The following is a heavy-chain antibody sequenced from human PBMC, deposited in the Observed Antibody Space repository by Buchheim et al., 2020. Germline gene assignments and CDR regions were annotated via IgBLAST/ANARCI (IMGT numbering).Heavy chain of an antibody. CDR2: ISYDGSNK. CDR3: ARVRFLEWLSGFDP. D-gene: IGHD3-3*01. V-gene: IGHV3-30-3*01. J-gene: IGHJ5*02. Sequence: QVQLVESGGGVVQPGRSLRLSCAASGFTFSSYAMHWVRQAPGKGLEWVAVISYDGSNKYYADSVTGRFTISRDNSKNTLYLQMNSLRAEDTAVYYCARVRFLEWLSGFDPWGQGTL. CDR1: GFTFSSYA.